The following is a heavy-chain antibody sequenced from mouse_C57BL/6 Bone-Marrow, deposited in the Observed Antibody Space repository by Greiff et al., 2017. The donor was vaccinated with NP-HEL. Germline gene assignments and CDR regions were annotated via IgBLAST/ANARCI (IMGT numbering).Heavy chain of an antibody. CDR1: GYTFTDYY. J-gene: IGHJ2*01. V-gene: IGHV1-76*01. CDR2: IYPGSGNT. CDR3: ARERGFITTVVAPPYFDY. Sequence: VKLVESGAELVRPGASVKLSCKASGYTFTDYYINWVKQRPGQGLEWIARIYPGSGNTYYNEKFKGKATLTAEKSSSTAYMQLSSLTSEDSAVYFCARERGFITTVVAPPYFDYWGQGTTLTVSS. D-gene: IGHD1-1*01.